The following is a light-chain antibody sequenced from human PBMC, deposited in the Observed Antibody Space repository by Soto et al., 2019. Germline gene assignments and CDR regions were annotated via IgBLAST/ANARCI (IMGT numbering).Light chain of an antibody. CDR2: AAS. CDR3: LQHDNFPWT. CDR1: QAINTY. V-gene: IGKV1-9*01. Sequence: DIQLTQSPSVLSASLGDRVTTTCRASQAINTYLAWYQQKPGKAPERLIYAASTLQGGVPSRFSGSGSGTEFTLTISSLQPGDFVTYYCLQHDNFPWTFGQGTKVDNK. J-gene: IGKJ1*01.